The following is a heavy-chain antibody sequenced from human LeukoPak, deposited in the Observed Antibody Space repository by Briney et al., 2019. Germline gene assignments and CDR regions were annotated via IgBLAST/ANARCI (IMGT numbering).Heavy chain of an antibody. J-gene: IGHJ4*02. CDR1: GFTFSSYW. D-gene: IGHD3-22*01. V-gene: IGHV3-7*04. CDR3: ARGEYYYDGGY. Sequence: GGSLRLSCAVSGFTFSSYWMSWVRQAPGKGLEWVANIKQDGSEKYLVDSVKGRFTISRDNAKNSLYLQMESLRAEDTAVYYCARGEYYYDGGYWGQRTLVTVSS. CDR2: IKQDGSEK.